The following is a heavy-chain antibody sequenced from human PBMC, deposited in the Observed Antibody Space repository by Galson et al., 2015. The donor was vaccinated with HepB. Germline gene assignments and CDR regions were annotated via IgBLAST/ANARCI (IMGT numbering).Heavy chain of an antibody. Sequence: SETLSLTCAVSGASITSNLWWSWARQPPGQGLEWIGEISHSGTTNYNPSLKSRVTISVDKSKTQFSLKLSSVTAADTAVYYCAREGYSYGPGDLWGQGTLVAVSS. J-gene: IGHJ5*02. D-gene: IGHD5-18*01. CDR3: AREGYSYGPGDL. CDR1: GASITSNLW. CDR2: ISHSGTT. V-gene: IGHV4-4*02.